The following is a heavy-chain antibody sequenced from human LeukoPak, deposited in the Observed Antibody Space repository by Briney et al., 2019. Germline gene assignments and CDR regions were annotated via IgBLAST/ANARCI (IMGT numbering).Heavy chain of an antibody. V-gene: IGHV4-39*01. CDR2: MYYSGST. J-gene: IGHJ3*02. D-gene: IGHD3-9*01. CDR1: GGSIGSSSYY. CDR3: ARHGNDILAPDGFDI. Sequence: SETLSLTCTVSGGSIGSSSYYWGWIRQPPGKGLEWIGSMYYSGSTYYNQSLKSRVTISVDTSKNQFSLKLSSVTAADTAVYYCARHGNDILAPDGFDIWGQGTMVTVSS.